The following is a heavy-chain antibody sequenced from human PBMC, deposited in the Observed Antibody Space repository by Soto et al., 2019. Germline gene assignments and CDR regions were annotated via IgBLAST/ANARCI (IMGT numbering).Heavy chain of an antibody. CDR2: ISYDGSNK. V-gene: IGHV3-30*18. J-gene: IGHJ6*02. D-gene: IGHD3-3*01. CDR3: AKDVLRFLEWLPFYGMDV. Sequence: PGGSLRLSCAASGFTFSSYGMHWVRQAPGKGLEWVAVISYDGSNKYYADSVKGRFTISRDNSKNTLYLQMNSLRAEDTAVYYWAKDVLRFLEWLPFYGMDVWGQGTTVTVSS. CDR1: GFTFSSYG.